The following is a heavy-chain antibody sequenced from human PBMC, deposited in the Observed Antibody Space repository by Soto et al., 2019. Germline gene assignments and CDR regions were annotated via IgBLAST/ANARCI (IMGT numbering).Heavy chain of an antibody. V-gene: IGHV1-69*01. Sequence: QVQLVQSGAEVKKPGSSVKVSCKASGGTFSSYAISWVRQAPGQGLEWMGWIIPIFGTANYAQKFQGRAKITADESTSSAYMELSRLSSEDTAVYYCARQSNSSSWYLGHVQHWGQGTLVTVPS. D-gene: IGHD6-13*01. CDR3: ARQSNSSSWYLGHVQH. CDR2: IIPIFGTA. CDR1: GGTFSSYA. J-gene: IGHJ1*01.